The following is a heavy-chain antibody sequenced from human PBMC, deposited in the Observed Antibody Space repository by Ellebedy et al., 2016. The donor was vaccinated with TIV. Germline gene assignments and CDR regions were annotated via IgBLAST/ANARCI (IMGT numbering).Heavy chain of an antibody. Sequence: GESLKISCAASGFTFDSYTMNWVRQAPGKGLEWVANIKQDGSEKYYVDSVKGRFTISRDNAKNSLYLKMNSLRAEDTAVYYCAGRVGLDFWGQGTLVTVSS. CDR3: AGRVGLDF. J-gene: IGHJ4*02. CDR1: GFTFDSYT. D-gene: IGHD1-26*01. CDR2: IKQDGSEK. V-gene: IGHV3-7*03.